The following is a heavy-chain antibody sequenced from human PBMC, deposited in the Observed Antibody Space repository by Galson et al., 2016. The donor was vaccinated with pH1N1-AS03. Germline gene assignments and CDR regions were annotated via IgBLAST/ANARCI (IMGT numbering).Heavy chain of an antibody. V-gene: IGHV4-59*08. J-gene: IGHJ6*02. Sequence: LSLTCTVSGGSVNGYYWTWIRQPPGKGLEWIGQIFYIGDTLYSPSLRGRVTMSVDTSKNQLSLRLSSVTAADTAVYYCGRHLRSSYSMDVWGQGTTVTVSS. CDR3: GRHLRSSYSMDV. CDR2: IFYIGDT. CDR1: GGSVNGYY. D-gene: IGHD2-15*01.